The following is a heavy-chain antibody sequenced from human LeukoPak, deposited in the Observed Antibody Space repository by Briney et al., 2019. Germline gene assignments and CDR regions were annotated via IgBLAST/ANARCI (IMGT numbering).Heavy chain of an antibody. CDR2: ISSSSSYI. CDR1: GFTFSSYS. CDR3: SKWGDYDVLTGYYDSDF. Sequence: AGGSLRLSCAASGFTFSSYSMNWVRQAPGKGLEWVSSISSSSSYIYYADSVKGRFTISRDNSKNSLFLQMNSLRVEDTALYYCSKWGDYDVLTGYYDSDFWGQGTLVTVSA. D-gene: IGHD3-9*01. J-gene: IGHJ4*02. V-gene: IGHV3-21*04.